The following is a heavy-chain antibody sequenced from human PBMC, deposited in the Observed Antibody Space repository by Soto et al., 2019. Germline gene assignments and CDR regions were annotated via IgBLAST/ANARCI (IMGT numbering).Heavy chain of an antibody. Sequence: EVQLVESGGDLVQPGGSLRLSCAASGLTFSSYDFHWVRQTTGKGLEWVSGIGKAGDTYYAGSVKGRFTISRENAKNSLYLQMNSLRAGDTAVYYCTRGAAGFDYWGQGTLVTVSS. D-gene: IGHD6-13*01. CDR3: TRGAAGFDY. CDR1: GLTFSSYD. V-gene: IGHV3-13*01. J-gene: IGHJ4*02. CDR2: IGKAGDT.